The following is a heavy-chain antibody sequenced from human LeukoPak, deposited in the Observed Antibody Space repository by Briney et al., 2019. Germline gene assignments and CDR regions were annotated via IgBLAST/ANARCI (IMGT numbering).Heavy chain of an antibody. D-gene: IGHD3-3*01. CDR2: IYSGGST. J-gene: IGHJ4*02. V-gene: IGHV3-53*01. Sequence: GGSLRLSCAASGFTVSSNYMSWVRQAPGKGLEWVSVIYSGGSTYYADSVKGRFTISRDNSKNTLYLQMNSLRAEDTAVYYCARDWDKDFWSGYFSYWGQGTLVTVSS. CDR3: ARDWDKDFWSGYFSY. CDR1: GFTVSSNY.